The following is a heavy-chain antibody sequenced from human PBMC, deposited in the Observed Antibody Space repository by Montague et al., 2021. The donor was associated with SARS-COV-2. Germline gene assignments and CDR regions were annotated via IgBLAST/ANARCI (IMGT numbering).Heavy chain of an antibody. CDR3: ARGVVAAPPVVDY. CDR2: ICASGDT. Sequence: SETLSLTCSVYGETIGGLVWSWIRQPAGKGGEWIGRICASGDTYYDPALESRVTMSVDTCKNQFSLKVNSVTAADTARYYCARGVVAAPPVVDYWGRGTLITASS. CDR1: GETIGGLV. J-gene: IGHJ4*02. V-gene: IGHV4-4*07. D-gene: IGHD2-15*01.